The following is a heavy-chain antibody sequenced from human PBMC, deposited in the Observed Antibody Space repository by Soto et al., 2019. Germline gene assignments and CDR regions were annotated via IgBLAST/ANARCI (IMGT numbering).Heavy chain of an antibody. CDR2: MNPNSGNT. J-gene: IGHJ3*01. V-gene: IGHV1-8*01. CDR1: GYTFTSYD. Sequence: QVHLVQSGAEVKKPGASVKVSCKASGYTFTSYDINWVRQATGQGLEWMGWMNPNSGNTGYTQKFQGRVTMARNTSIRTAYMELISLRSEDTAVYYCARGLYYDNSVSYDAFDLLDQGTMVTVSS. CDR3: ARGLYYDNSVSYDAFDL. D-gene: IGHD3-22*01.